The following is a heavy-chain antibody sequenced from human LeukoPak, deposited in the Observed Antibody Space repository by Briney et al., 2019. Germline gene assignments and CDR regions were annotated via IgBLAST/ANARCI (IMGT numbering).Heavy chain of an antibody. CDR1: GFTFSSYW. CDR3: AGDSSGYYTWSGFSDY. Sequence: GGPLTLPCAASGFTFSSYWMHWVRQAPGKGLVWVSRINSDGSSKSYADSVKGRFTISRDNAKNTLYLQMNSLRAEDTAVYYCAGDSSGYYTWSGFSDYWGQGTLVTVSS. J-gene: IGHJ4*02. CDR2: INSDGSSK. D-gene: IGHD3-22*01. V-gene: IGHV3-74*01.